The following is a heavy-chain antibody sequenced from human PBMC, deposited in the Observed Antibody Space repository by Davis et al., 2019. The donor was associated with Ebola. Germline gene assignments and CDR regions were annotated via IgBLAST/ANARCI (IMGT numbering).Heavy chain of an antibody. D-gene: IGHD5-18*01. Sequence: ETLSLTCAVYGGSFSGYYWSWIRQPPGKGLEWIGEINHSGSTNYNPSLKSRVTISVDTSKNQFSLKLSSVTAADTAVYYCARGGGIQLWLRRRLDPWGQGTLVTVSS. V-gene: IGHV4-34*01. CDR1: GGSFSGYY. CDR2: INHSGST. J-gene: IGHJ5*02. CDR3: ARGGGIQLWLRRRLDP.